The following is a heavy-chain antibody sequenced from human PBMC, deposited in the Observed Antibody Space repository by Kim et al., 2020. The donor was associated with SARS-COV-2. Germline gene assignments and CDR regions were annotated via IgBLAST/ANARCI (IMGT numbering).Heavy chain of an antibody. CDR1: GFIFSDYY. Sequence: GGSLRLSCAASGFIFSDYYMSWVRQAPGKGLEWLSYFSPGSGYTKYADSVKGRFIIFRDNTENSLYLQMNSLRAEDTALYYCTRVATPRFYFQDWGQATLVTV. CDR3: TRVATPRFYFQD. V-gene: IGHV3-11*05. CDR2: FSPGSGYT. J-gene: IGHJ1*01.